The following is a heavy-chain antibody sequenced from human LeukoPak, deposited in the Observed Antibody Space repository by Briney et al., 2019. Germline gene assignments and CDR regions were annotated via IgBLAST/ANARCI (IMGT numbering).Heavy chain of an antibody. J-gene: IGHJ6*03. D-gene: IGHD6-19*01. CDR2: INPNSGGT. Sequence: ASVKFSCKASGDTFTGYYMHWVRQAPGQGREWMGWINPNSGGTNYAQKFQGRVTMTRDTSISTAYMELSRLRSDDTAVYYCARRAVAEYYYMDVWGKGTTVTVSS. CDR1: GDTFTGYY. CDR3: ARRAVAEYYYMDV. V-gene: IGHV1-2*02.